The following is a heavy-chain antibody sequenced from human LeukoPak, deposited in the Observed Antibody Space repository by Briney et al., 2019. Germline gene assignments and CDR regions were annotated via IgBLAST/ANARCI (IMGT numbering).Heavy chain of an antibody. J-gene: IGHJ4*02. Sequence: GGSLRLSCAASGFTFSSYGMHWVRQAPGKGLEWVAFIRYDGSNKYYADSVKGRFTISRDNSKNTLYLQMNSLRAEDTAVYYCAKDLGVRGVKYFDYWGQGTLVTVSS. D-gene: IGHD3-10*01. CDR3: AKDLGVRGVKYFDY. CDR2: IRYDGSNK. CDR1: GFTFSSYG. V-gene: IGHV3-30*02.